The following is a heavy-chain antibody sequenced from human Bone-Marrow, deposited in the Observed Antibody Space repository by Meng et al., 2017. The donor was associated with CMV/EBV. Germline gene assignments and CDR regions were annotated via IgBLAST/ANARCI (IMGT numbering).Heavy chain of an antibody. CDR1: GGSVSSGSYY. Sequence: SETLSLTCTVSGGSVSSGSYYWSWIRQPPGKGLEWIGYIYYTGSTYYNPPLKSRLTISLDTSENHFSLNLRSVTAADTAVYYCARESLKGYRYSSWGQGTLVTVSS. D-gene: IGHD2-21*01. V-gene: IGHV4-61*03. J-gene: IGHJ5*02. CDR3: ARESLKGYRYSS. CDR2: IYYTGST.